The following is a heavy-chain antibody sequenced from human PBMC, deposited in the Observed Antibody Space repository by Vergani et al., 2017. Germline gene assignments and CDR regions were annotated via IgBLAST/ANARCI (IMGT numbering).Heavy chain of an antibody. D-gene: IGHD3-10*01. CDR3: ARIHLPYYYSSGSYRGDWFDP. CDR1: GGTFSSYA. Sequence: QVQLVQSGAEVKKPGSSVKVSCKASGGTFSSYAISWVRQAPGQGLEWMGRIIPIFGTANYAQKFQGRVTITADESTSTAYMALSSLRSEDTAVYYCARIHLPYYYSSGSYRGDWFDPWGQGTLVTVSS. CDR2: IIPIFGTA. V-gene: IGHV1-69*13. J-gene: IGHJ5*02.